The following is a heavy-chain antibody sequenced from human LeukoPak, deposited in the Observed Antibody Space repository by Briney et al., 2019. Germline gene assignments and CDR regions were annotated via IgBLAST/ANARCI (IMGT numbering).Heavy chain of an antibody. D-gene: IGHD3-22*01. Sequence: SETLSLTCTVSGGSISSSSYSWGWIRQPPGKGLEWIGSIYYSGSTYYNPSLKSRVTISVDTSKNQFSLKLSSVTAADTAVYYCARRPHYYDSGGSYYFDYWGQGTLVTVSS. CDR1: GGSISSSSYS. CDR2: IYYSGST. CDR3: ARRPHYYDSGGSYYFDY. V-gene: IGHV4-39*01. J-gene: IGHJ4*02.